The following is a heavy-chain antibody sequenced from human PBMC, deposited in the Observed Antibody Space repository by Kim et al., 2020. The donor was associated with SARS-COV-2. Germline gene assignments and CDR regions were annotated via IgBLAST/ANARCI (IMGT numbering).Heavy chain of an antibody. CDR3: AKGRDYYGSGSYYNAYYYYGMDV. CDR2: ISYDGSNK. V-gene: IGHV3-30*18. J-gene: IGHJ6*02. Sequence: GGSLRLSCAASGFTFSSYGMHWVRKAPGKGLEWVAVISYDGSNKYYADSVKGRFTISRDNSKNTLYLQMNSLRAEDTAVYYCAKGRDYYGSGSYYNAYYYYGMDVWGQGTTVTVSS. D-gene: IGHD3-10*01. CDR1: GFTFSSYG.